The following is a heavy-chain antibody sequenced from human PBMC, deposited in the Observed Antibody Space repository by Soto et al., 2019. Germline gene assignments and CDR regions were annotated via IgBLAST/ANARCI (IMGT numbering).Heavy chain of an antibody. CDR1: GYTLTELS. V-gene: IGHV1-24*01. CDR3: ATILGYCSGGSCSFDY. D-gene: IGHD2-15*01. J-gene: IGHJ4*02. CDR2: FDPEDGET. Sequence: GASVKVSCKVSGYTLTELSMHWVRQAPGKGLEWMGGFDPEDGETIYAQKFQGRVTMTEDTPTDAAYMELSSLRSEDTAVYYCATILGYCSGGSCSFDYWGQGTLVTVS.